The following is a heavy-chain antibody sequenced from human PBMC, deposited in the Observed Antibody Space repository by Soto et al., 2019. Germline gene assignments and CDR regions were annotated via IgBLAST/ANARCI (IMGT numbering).Heavy chain of an antibody. CDR3: ARIGYRSSGFYDY. D-gene: IGHD3-3*01. V-gene: IGHV1-3*01. CDR2: INAGNGDT. Sequence: ASVKVSCKASGYTFTTYAMHWVRQAPGQRLEWMGWINAGNGDTKYLQKFQGRVTITRDTSASTAYMELSSLKSEDTAVYYCARIGYRSSGFYDYWGQGTQVTVSS. CDR1: GYTFTTYA. J-gene: IGHJ4*02.